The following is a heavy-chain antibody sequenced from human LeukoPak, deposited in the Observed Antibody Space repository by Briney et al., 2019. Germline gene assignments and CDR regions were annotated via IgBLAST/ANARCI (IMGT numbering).Heavy chain of an antibody. Sequence: PGGSLRLSCAASGFTFSSYWMSWVRQAPGKGLEWVANIKQDGSEKYYVDSVKGRFTISRDNAKNSLHLQMNSLRAEDTAVYYCARRLRFLEWSEFRAAFDIWGQGTMVTVSS. J-gene: IGHJ3*02. CDR3: ARRLRFLEWSEFRAAFDI. CDR1: GFTFSSYW. D-gene: IGHD3-3*01. CDR2: IKQDGSEK. V-gene: IGHV3-7*01.